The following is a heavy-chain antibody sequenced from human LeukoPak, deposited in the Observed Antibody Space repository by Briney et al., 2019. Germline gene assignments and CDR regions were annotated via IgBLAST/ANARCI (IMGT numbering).Heavy chain of an antibody. CDR3: ARGGNSSPNGRPSHSWYFDL. J-gene: IGHJ2*01. CDR2: INHSGST. V-gene: IGHV4-34*01. D-gene: IGHD6-13*01. CDR1: GGSFSGYY. Sequence: SETLSLTCAVYGGSFSGYYWSWIRQPPGKGLGWSGEINHSGSTNYNPSLKSRATISIDTSKKQFSLKLSSVTAADTAVYYCARGGNSSPNGRPSHSWYFDLWGRGTPVTVSS.